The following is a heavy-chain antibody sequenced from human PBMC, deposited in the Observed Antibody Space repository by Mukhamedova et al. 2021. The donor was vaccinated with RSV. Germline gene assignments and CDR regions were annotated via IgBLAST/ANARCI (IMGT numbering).Heavy chain of an antibody. Sequence: GSTVYADAVKGRFTISRDNSKNTLYLQMNSLRAEDTAVYYWAKRAAYDTRPYDYWGQGTL. J-gene: IGHJ4*02. D-gene: IGHD3-9*01. CDR3: AKRAAYDTRPYDY. V-gene: IGHV3-23*01. CDR2: GST.